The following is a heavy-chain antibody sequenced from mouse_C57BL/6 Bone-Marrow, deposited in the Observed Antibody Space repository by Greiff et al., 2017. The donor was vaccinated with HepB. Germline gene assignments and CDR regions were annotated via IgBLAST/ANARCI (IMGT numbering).Heavy chain of an antibody. V-gene: IGHV3-1*01. CDR1: GYSITSGYD. J-gene: IGHJ3*01. CDR3: ARDHYYGSPWFAY. Sequence: DVKLQESGPGMVKPSQSLSLTCTVTGYSITSGYDWHWIRHFPGNKLEWMGYISYSGSTNYNPSLKSRISITHDTSKNHFFLKLNSVTTEDTATYYCARDHYYGSPWFAYWGQGTLVTVSA. D-gene: IGHD1-1*01. CDR2: ISYSGST.